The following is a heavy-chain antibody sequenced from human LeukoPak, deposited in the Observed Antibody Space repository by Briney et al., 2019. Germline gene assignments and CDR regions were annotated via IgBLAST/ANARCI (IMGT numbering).Heavy chain of an antibody. J-gene: IGHJ4*02. CDR1: GASVSNYY. CDR2: NYNGGMT. CDR3: ARIGREGYSYGFLDY. V-gene: IGHV4-59*02. Sequence: SETLSLTCRVSGASVSNYYWSWIRQSPGKGLEWIGYNYNGGMTNYNSSLKSRVTISVDPSKNQFSLSLNSVTAADTAVYYCARIGREGYSYGFLDYWGQGTLVTVSS. D-gene: IGHD5-18*01.